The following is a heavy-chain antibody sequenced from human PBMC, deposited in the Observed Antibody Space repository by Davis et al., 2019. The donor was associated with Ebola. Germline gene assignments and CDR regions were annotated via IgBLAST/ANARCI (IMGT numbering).Heavy chain of an antibody. D-gene: IGHD3-22*01. CDR1: GFTFSSYA. Sequence: GGSLRLSCAASGFTFSSYAMRWVRQAPGKGLEWVSAITSSGSSTYYADSVKGRFTISRDNAKNSLYLQMNSLRAEDTAVYYCARGRHDSSGYFYWGQGTLVTVSS. J-gene: IGHJ4*02. CDR2: ITSSGSST. CDR3: ARGRHDSSGYFY. V-gene: IGHV3-21*01.